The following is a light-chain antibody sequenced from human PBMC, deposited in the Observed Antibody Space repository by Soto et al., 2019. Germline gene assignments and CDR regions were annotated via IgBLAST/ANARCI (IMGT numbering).Light chain of an antibody. V-gene: IGKV1-5*03. J-gene: IGKJ1*01. CDR2: KAS. CDR1: QSINIW. CDR3: QQYDSYPRT. Sequence: DIQMTQSPSTLSASMGDRVTITCRASQSINIWLAWYQQKPGKAPKLLIYKASSLESGVPSRFSGSGSGTQFTLTISSLQPDDFATYYCQQYDSYPRTFGLGTKVEIK.